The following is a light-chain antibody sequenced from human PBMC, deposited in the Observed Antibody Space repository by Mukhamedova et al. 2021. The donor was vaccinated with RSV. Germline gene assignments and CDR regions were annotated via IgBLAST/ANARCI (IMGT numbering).Light chain of an antibody. V-gene: IGLV1-40*01. Sequence: LLIYGNSNRPSGVPDRFSGSKSGTSASLAITGLQAEDEADYYCQSYESSLSGATYVFGTGAK. CDR2: GNS. J-gene: IGLJ1*01. CDR3: QSYESSLSGATYV.